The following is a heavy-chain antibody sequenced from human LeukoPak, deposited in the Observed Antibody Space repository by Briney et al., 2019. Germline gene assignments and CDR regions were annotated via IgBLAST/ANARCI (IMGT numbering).Heavy chain of an antibody. J-gene: IGHJ4*02. V-gene: IGHV3-21*01. Sequence: GGSLRLSCAASGFTFSSYSMNWVRQAPGKGLEWVSSISIISSYIYYAYSVNGRFTISRDNAKSSLDLQMNSLRADDTTVYYCARDRLHYGEYEKTLDYWGQGTMVTVSS. CDR1: GFTFSSYS. CDR3: ARDRLHYGEYEKTLDY. D-gene: IGHD4-17*01. CDR2: ISIISSYI.